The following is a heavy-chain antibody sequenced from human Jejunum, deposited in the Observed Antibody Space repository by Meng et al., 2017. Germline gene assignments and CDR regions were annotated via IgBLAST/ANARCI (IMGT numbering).Heavy chain of an antibody. J-gene: IGHJ5*02. Sequence: QVRLQTWGAGSLKPSETLSLPSAVYGGAFNGYYWSWIRQSPGRGLEWIGEINQSGRTHYNPSLVGRATLSVDPSKQQFSLELKSMTAADTAVYYCARSSGTYYSWWFDPWGQGTLVTVSS. CDR3: ARSSGTYYSWWFDP. CDR2: INQSGRT. CDR1: GGAFNGYY. D-gene: IGHD3-10*01. V-gene: IGHV4-34*02.